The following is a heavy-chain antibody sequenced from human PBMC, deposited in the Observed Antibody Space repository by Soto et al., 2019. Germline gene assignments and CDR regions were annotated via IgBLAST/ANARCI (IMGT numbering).Heavy chain of an antibody. CDR2: IIPILGIA. J-gene: IGHJ1*01. V-gene: IGHV1-69*04. D-gene: IGHD6-13*01. CDR1: GGTFSSYT. CDR3: ARDLGSSWYPEYFQH. Sequence: SVKVSCKASGGTFSSYTISWVRQAPGQGLEWMGRIIPILGIANYAQKFQGRVTITADKSTSTAYMELNSLRAEDTAVYYCARDLGSSWYPEYFQHWGQGTLVTVSS.